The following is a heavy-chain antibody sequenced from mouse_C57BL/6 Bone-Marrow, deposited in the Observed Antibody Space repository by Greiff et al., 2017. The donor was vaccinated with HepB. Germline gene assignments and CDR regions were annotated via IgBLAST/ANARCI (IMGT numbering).Heavy chain of an antibody. Sequence: QVQLQQPGAELVRPGSSVKLSCKASGYTFTSYWMDWVQQRPGQGLEWIGNIYPSDSATHSNPKFKDKATLTVDKSSSTAYMQLSSLTSEDSAVYDCARSDGSSHFDYWGQGTTLTVSS. J-gene: IGHJ2*01. CDR1: GYTFTSYW. CDR3: ARSDGSSHFDY. CDR2: IYPSDSAT. V-gene: IGHV1-61*01. D-gene: IGHD1-1*01.